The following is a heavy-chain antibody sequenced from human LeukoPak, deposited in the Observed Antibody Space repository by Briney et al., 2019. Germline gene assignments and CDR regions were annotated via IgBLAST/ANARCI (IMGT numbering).Heavy chain of an antibody. D-gene: IGHD6-6*01. CDR2: IYYSGST. CDR1: GDSISSDNYY. Sequence: SETLSLTCTVSGDSISSDNYYWNWIRQPPGKGLEWIGYIYYSGSTYYNPSLKSRITISVDTSKNQFSLKLSSVTAADTAVYYCARAPYSSSSAPHIDYWGQGTLITVSS. CDR3: ARAPYSSSSAPHIDY. V-gene: IGHV4-30-4*01. J-gene: IGHJ4*02.